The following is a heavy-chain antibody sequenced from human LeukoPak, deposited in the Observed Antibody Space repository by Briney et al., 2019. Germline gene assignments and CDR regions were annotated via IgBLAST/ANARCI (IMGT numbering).Heavy chain of an antibody. V-gene: IGHV4-30-4*01. Sequence: PSETLSLTCTVSGGSISSGDYYWSWIRQPPGKGLEWIGYIYYSGSTYYNPSLKSRVTISVDTSKNQFSLKLSSVTAADTAVYYSARDRTEYYGSGSYDWFDPWGQGTLVTVSS. D-gene: IGHD3-10*01. CDR1: GGSISSGDYY. J-gene: IGHJ5*02. CDR3: ARDRTEYYGSGSYDWFDP. CDR2: IYYSGST.